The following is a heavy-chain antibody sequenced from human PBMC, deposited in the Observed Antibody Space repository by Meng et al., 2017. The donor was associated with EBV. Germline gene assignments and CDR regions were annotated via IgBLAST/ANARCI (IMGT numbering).Heavy chain of an antibody. D-gene: IGHD3-10*01. J-gene: IGHJ4*02. V-gene: IGHV1-69*01. Sequence: QGQLVPSAAGGMKRGVSGKVSCKTSGGPFRYYASSWVRQAPGQGLEWLGGFLPRLGAPNYAQKFHGRVKITADESTSTHYMDLSSLRSEDTAIYYCASESGRGYTPDYWGQGTLVTVSS. CDR3: ASESGRGYTPDY. CDR1: GGPFRYYA. CDR2: FLPRLGAP.